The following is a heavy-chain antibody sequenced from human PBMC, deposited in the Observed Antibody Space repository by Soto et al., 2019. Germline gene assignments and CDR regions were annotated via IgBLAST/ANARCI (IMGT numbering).Heavy chain of an antibody. Sequence: PSETLSLTCTVSGGSIRSYYWSWIRQPPGKGLEWIGYIYYSGSTNYNPSLKSRVTISVDTSKNQFSLKLSSVTAADTAVYYCARSTIVPHFDYWGQGTLVTVSS. J-gene: IGHJ4*02. CDR1: GGSIRSYY. D-gene: IGHD2-2*01. CDR3: ARSTIVPHFDY. CDR2: IYYSGST. V-gene: IGHV4-59*01.